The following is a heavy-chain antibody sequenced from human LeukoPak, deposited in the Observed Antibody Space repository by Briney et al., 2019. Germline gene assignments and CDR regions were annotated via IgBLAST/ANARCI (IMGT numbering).Heavy chain of an antibody. CDR2: ISSSGSTI. CDR1: GFTFSSYE. D-gene: IGHD1-1*01. V-gene: IGHV3-48*03. CDR3: AKGVEMESRLEY. J-gene: IGHJ4*02. Sequence: GGSLRLSCAASGFTFSSYEMNWVRQAPGQRLEWVSYISSSGSTIYYADSVKGRFTISRDNSTNTEYMQLNSLRAEDTAIYYCAKGVEMESRLEYWGQGTLVTVSS.